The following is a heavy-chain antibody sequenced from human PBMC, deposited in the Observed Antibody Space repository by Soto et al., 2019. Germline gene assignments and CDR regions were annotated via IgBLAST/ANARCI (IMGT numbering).Heavy chain of an antibody. CDR1: GGSFSGYY. Sequence: SETLSLTCAVYGGSFSGYYWSWIRQPPGKGLEWIGEINHSGSTNYNPSLKSRVTISVDTSKNQFSLKLSSVTAADTAVYYCARGRKTDYWGQGTLVTVSS. V-gene: IGHV4-34*01. CDR3: ARGRKTDY. CDR2: INHSGST. J-gene: IGHJ4*02.